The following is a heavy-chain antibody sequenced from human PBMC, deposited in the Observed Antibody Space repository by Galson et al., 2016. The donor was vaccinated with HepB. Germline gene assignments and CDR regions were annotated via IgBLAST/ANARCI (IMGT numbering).Heavy chain of an antibody. D-gene: IGHD1-1*01. V-gene: IGHV1-18*01. Sequence: SVKVSCKASGYTFTNYGITWVRQAPGQGLEWLGWLSAYNGNKNYAQKVLGRVTMTTDTSTSPAYLELRSLRSDDTAVYFWARDWNERNRLPAGFDFWGQGTLVTVSS. CDR3: ARDWNERNRLPAGFDF. CDR1: GYTFTNYG. CDR2: LSAYNGNK. J-gene: IGHJ4*02.